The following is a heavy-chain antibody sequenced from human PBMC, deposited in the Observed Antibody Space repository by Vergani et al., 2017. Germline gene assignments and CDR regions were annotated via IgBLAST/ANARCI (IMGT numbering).Heavy chain of an antibody. J-gene: IGHJ4*02. D-gene: IGHD2-21*02. CDR2: LGKDGINT. V-gene: IGHV3-30*02. Sequence: QVQLVESAGGVVQPGGSLRLSCAASGFTFRNFGMHWIRQAPGKGLEWLAYLGKDGINTRYSDAVKGLFPVSRDNSKDILYLQMDSLRSEDTALCYCAKYLRDSTDGLPDSWGPGTLVIVSS. CDR1: GFTFRNFG. CDR3: AKYLRDSTDGLPDS.